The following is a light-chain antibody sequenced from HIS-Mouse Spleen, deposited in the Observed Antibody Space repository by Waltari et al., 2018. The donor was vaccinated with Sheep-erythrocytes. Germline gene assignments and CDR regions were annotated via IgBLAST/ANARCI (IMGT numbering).Light chain of an antibody. V-gene: IGKV1-39*01. J-gene: IGKJ4*01. Sequence: TQSPATLSLSPGEGATLSCRASQSVSSYLNWYQQKPGKAPKLLIYAASSLQSGVPSRFSGSGSGTDFTLTISSLQPEDFATYYCQQSYSTPPLTFGGGTKVEIK. CDR3: QQSYSTPPLT. CDR1: QSVSSY. CDR2: AAS.